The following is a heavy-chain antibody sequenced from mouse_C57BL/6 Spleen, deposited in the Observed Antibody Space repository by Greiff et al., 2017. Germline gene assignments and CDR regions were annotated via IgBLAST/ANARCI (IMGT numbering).Heavy chain of an antibody. CDR2: ISSGSSTI. CDR3: AREGYYGIIYFAY. D-gene: IGHD1-1*01. CDR1: GFTFSDYG. V-gene: IGHV5-17*01. Sequence: DVKLVESGGGLVKPGGSLKLSCAASGFTFSDYGMHWVRQAPGKGLEWVAYISSGSSTIYYADTVKGRFTIARDNAKNTLFLQMTSLRSEDTAMYYCAREGYYGIIYFAYWGQGTLVTVSA. J-gene: IGHJ3*01.